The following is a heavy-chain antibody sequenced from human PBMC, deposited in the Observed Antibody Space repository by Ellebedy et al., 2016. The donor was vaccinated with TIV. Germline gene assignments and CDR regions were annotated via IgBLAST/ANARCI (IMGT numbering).Heavy chain of an antibody. CDR1: GGSISSYY. V-gene: IGHV4-59*12. CDR3: ARYCGGDCYSQNYFDY. CDR2: IYYSGST. J-gene: IGHJ4*02. Sequence: MPSETLSLTCTVSGGSISSYYWSRIRQPPGKGLEWIGYIYYSGSTNYNPSLKSRVTISVDKSKNQFSLKLSSVTAADTAVYYCARYCGGDCYSQNYFDYWGQGTLVTVSS. D-gene: IGHD2-21*02.